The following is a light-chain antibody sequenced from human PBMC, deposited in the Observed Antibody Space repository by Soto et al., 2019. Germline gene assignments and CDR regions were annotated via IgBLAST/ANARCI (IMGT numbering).Light chain of an antibody. CDR3: SSYAGSNNFV. V-gene: IGLV2-8*01. CDR1: SSDVGGYNY. Sequence: VLTQPPSASGSPGQSVTICCTGTSSDVGGYNYVSWYQQHPGKAPKLMIYEVSKRPSGVPDRFSGSKSGNTASLTVSGLQAEDEADYYCSSYAGSNNFVFGTGTKVTVL. CDR2: EVS. J-gene: IGLJ1*01.